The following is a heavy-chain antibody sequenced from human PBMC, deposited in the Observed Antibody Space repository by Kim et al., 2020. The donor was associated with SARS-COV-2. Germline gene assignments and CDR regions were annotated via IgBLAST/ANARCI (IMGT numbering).Heavy chain of an antibody. J-gene: IGHJ1*01. V-gene: IGHV3-21*01. Sequence: GGSLRLSFAASGFTFSSCSMNWVRQAPGKGLEWVSSISSNSSNIYYADSVKGRFTISRDNAKNSLYLQMNSLRAEDTAVYYCAREGSGHACWYFQHCG. CDR3: AREGSGHACWYFQH. CDR1: GFTFSSCS. CDR2: ISSNSSNI. D-gene: IGHD5-12*01.